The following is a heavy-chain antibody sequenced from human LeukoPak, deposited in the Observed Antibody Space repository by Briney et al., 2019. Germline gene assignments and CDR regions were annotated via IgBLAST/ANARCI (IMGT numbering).Heavy chain of an antibody. CDR2: INSDGSST. V-gene: IGHV3-74*01. CDR1: GFIFSSYW. J-gene: IGHJ4*02. Sequence: GGSLRLSCAASGFIFSSYWMHWVRQAPGKGLVWVSRINSDGSSTSYADSVKGRFTISRDNAKNTLYLQMNSLRAEDTAVYYCARVLDDFWSGYYTGFDYWGQGTLVTVSS. CDR3: ARVLDDFWSGYYTGFDY. D-gene: IGHD3-3*01.